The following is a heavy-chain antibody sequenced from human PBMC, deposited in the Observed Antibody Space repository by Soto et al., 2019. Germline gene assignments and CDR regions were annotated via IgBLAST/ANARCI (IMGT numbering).Heavy chain of an antibody. Sequence: GESLKISCKGSGYSFTSYWISWVRQMPGKGLEWMGRIDPSDSYTNYSPSFQGHVTISADKSISTAYVQWSSLKASDTAMYYCATDLIAVAGTSVDYWGQGTLVTVSS. CDR3: ATDLIAVAGTSVDY. CDR1: GYSFTSYW. V-gene: IGHV5-10-1*01. CDR2: IDPSDSYT. D-gene: IGHD6-19*01. J-gene: IGHJ4*02.